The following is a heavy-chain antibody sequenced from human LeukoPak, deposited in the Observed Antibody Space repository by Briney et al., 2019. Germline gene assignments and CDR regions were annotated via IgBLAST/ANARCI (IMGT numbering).Heavy chain of an antibody. CDR1: GFTVRSNY. CDR2: IYSGGSR. D-gene: IGHD7-27*01. V-gene: IGHV3-53*01. J-gene: IGHJ4*02. Sequence: GGSLRLSCAASGFTVRSNYMSWVRQAPGKGLEWVSVIYSGGSRYHADSVKGRFTISRDNSKNTLYLQMNSLRAEDTAVYYCAKDGGLWVSAHWGDSWGRGTLVTVSS. CDR3: AKDGGLWVSAHWGDS.